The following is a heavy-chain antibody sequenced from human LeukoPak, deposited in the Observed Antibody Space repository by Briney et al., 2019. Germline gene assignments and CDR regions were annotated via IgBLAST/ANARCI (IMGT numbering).Heavy chain of an antibody. CDR3: ARVYEYQLLGRNDAFDI. CDR2: ISSSGSTI. J-gene: IGHJ3*02. V-gene: IGHV3-48*03. Sequence: GGSLRLSCAASGFTFSSYEMNWVRQAPGKGLEWVSYISSSGSTIYYADSVKGRFTISRDNAKNSLYLQMNSLRAEDTAVYYCARVYEYQLLGRNDAFDIWGQGTMVTVSS. D-gene: IGHD2-2*01. CDR1: GFTFSSYE.